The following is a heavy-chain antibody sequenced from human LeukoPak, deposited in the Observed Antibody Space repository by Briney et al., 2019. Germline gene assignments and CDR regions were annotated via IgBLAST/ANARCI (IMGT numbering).Heavy chain of an antibody. CDR2: MNPTSSNT. D-gene: IGHD6-19*01. Sequence: ASVKVSCKASGYTFTSFDINWVRQAPGQGLEWMGWMNPTSSNTGYVQKFQGRVTMTTNTSISTAYMELNSLRFEDTAVYYCARGRGGWYFDPWGQGTLVTVSS. CDR1: GYTFTSFD. V-gene: IGHV1-8*01. CDR3: ARGRGGWYFDP. J-gene: IGHJ5*02.